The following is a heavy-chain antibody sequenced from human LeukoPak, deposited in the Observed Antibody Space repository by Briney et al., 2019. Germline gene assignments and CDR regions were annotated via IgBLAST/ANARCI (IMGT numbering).Heavy chain of an antibody. CDR2: IIPIFGTA. Sequence: ASVKVSCKASGGTFSSYAISWVRQAPGQGLEWMGGIIPIFGTANYAQKFQGRVTLTTDESTSTAYMELSSLRSEDTAVYYCAGSWYGPSPGNLDYWGQGTLVTVSS. V-gene: IGHV1-69*05. CDR1: GGTFSSYA. J-gene: IGHJ4*02. CDR3: AGSWYGPSPGNLDY. D-gene: IGHD6-13*01.